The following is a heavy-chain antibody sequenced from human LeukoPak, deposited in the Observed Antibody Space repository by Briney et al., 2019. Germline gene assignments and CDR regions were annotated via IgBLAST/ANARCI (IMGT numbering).Heavy chain of an antibody. CDR1: GYTFTSYG. CDR3: ARSSSWYRKEYWFDP. D-gene: IGHD6-13*01. CDR2: ISAYNGNI. Sequence: ASVKVSCKASGYTFTSYGISWVRQAPGQGLEWMGWISAYNGNINYAQKLQGRVTMTTDTSTSTAYMELRSLRSDDTAVYYCARSSSWYRKEYWFDPWGQGTLVTVSS. J-gene: IGHJ5*02. V-gene: IGHV1-18*01.